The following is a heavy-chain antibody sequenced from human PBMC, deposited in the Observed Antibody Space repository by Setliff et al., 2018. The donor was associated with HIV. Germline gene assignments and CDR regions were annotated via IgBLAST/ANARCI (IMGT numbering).Heavy chain of an antibody. V-gene: IGHV3-7*04. CDR2: MNRDGREK. Sequence: PVGSLRLSCAASGFTFSSSWMTWVRQAPGRGLEYVAGMNRDGREKLYADSVKGRFSISRDNAKNSLYLQMSSLRTEDTAVYFCARDPAFGAFDIWGQGTMVTVSS. CDR3: ARDPAFGAFDI. J-gene: IGHJ3*02. CDR1: GFTFSSSW. D-gene: IGHD3-10*01.